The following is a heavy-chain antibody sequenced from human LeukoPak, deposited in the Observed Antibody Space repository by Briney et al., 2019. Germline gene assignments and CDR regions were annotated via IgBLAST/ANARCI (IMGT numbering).Heavy chain of an antibody. CDR1: GFTFSSYS. Sequence: GGSLRLSCAASGFTFSSYSMKWVRQAPGKGLEWVSSISGGSSYMYYADSVKGRFTISRDNAKNSLYLQMNSLRAEDTAVYYCARLWEGIAAAGNANPADYWGQGTLVTVSS. J-gene: IGHJ4*02. CDR2: ISGGSSYM. CDR3: ARLWEGIAAAGNANPADY. V-gene: IGHV3-21*01. D-gene: IGHD6-13*01.